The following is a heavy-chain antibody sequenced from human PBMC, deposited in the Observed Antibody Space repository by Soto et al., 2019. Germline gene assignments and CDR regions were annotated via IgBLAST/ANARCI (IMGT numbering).Heavy chain of an antibody. CDR1: GAALSSGGYF. J-gene: IGHJ5*02. CDR3: TREQSDDNYFDP. V-gene: IGHV4-61*08. D-gene: IGHD6-19*01. CDR2: IYYSGGT. Sequence: SETLSLTCTVSGAALSSGGYFYTWVRQPPGKGLEWLGYIYYSGGTNCNPSLKSRVTISLDKSKSQFSLRLISVTAADTAAYYCTREQSDDNYFDPWGQGTLVTVSS.